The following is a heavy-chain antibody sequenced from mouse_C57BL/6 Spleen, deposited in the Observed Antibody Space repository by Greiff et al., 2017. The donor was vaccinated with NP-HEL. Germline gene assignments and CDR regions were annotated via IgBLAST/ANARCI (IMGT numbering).Heavy chain of an antibody. CDR1: GYTFTSYW. Sequence: VQLQQPGAELVMPGASVKLSCKASGYTFTSYWMHWVKQRPGQGLEWIGEIDPSDSYTNYNPKFKGKSTLTVDKSSSTAYMQLSSLTSEDSAVYYCARRDSSGSSFAYWGQGTLVTVSA. D-gene: IGHD3-2*02. J-gene: IGHJ3*01. CDR2: IDPSDSYT. CDR3: ARRDSSGSSFAY. V-gene: IGHV1-69*01.